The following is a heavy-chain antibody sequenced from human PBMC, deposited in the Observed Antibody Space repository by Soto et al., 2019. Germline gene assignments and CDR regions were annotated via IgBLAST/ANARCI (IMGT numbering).Heavy chain of an antibody. V-gene: IGHV4-59*01. CDR2: IYYSGST. CDR1: GGSISTYY. J-gene: IGHJ4*02. CDR3: ARGDTTSYYEDGY. D-gene: IGHD1-26*01. Sequence: SETLSLTCTVSGGSISTYYWSWIRQPPGKGLEWIGYIYYSGSTNYNPSLKSRVTISLDTSKNQFSLKLSSVTAADTAVYYCARGDTTSYYEDGYWGQGTLVTVSS.